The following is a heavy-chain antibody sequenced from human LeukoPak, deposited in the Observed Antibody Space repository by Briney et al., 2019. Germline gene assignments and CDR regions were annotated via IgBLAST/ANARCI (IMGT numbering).Heavy chain of an antibody. CDR3: VIDPPDSGWAFWS. Sequence: PGGSLRLSCSASGFTFGTHAMHWVRQAPGKGLEWVAMIWRGGNYKFYADSVKGRFTISRDDSRSDLSLQMDSLRVEDTALSHCVIDPPDSGWAFWSWGQGALVTVSS. J-gene: IGHJ5*02. D-gene: IGHD6-19*01. CDR1: GFTFGTHA. CDR2: IWRGGNYK. V-gene: IGHV3-33*01.